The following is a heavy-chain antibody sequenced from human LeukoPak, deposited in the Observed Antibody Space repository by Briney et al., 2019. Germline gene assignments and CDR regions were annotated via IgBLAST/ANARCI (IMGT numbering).Heavy chain of an antibody. CDR2: SNPNSGGT. Sequence: ASVKVSCKASGYTFTGYYMHWVRQAPGQGLELMGWSNPNSGGTNYAQKFQGRVTMTRDTSISTAYMELSRLRSDVTAVYYCARYRSPYDSLGDNWFDPWGQGTLVTVSS. CDR3: ARYRSPYDSLGDNWFDP. CDR1: GYTFTGYY. J-gene: IGHJ5*02. V-gene: IGHV1-2*02. D-gene: IGHD5-12*01.